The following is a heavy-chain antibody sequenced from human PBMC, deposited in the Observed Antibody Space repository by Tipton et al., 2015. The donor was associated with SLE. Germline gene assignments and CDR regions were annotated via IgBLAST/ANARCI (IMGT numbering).Heavy chain of an antibody. J-gene: IGHJ3*02. CDR1: GGPFTGNY. D-gene: IGHD3-16*01. CDR3: ARSVRLQLDVFDI. Sequence: TLSLTCAVYGGPFTGNYWNWIRQPPGKGLEWIGEINYSGSTNYNPSLKSRVTISVDTSKNQFSLRLTSVIAADTAVYYCARSVRLQLDVFDIWGQGTAVTVSS. CDR2: INYSGST. V-gene: IGHV4-34*01.